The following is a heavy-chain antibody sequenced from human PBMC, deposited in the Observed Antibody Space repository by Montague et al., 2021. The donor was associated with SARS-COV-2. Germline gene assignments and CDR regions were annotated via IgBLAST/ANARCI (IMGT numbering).Heavy chain of an antibody. D-gene: IGHD1-26*01. CDR2: IYWDDDK. J-gene: IGHJ3*02. CDR3: AHRRGLLLSDAFDI. Sequence: TLSLTCTVSGGSINNYYWSWIRQPPGKALEWLALIYWDDDKRYSPSLKSRLTITKDTPKNQVVLTMTNMDPVDTATYYCAHRRGLLLSDAFDIWCQGTMVTVSS. CDR1: GGSINNYYWS. V-gene: IGHV2-5*02.